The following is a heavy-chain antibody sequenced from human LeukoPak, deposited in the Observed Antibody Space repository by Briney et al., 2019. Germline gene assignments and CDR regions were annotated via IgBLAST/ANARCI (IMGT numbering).Heavy chain of an antibody. Sequence: GGSLRLCCAASGFTFDDYTMHWVRHAPGKGLEWVSLISWDGGSTYYADSVKGRFTISRDNAKNSLYLQMDSLRAEDTAVYYCARESDGYNFWGQGTLVTVSS. CDR3: ARESDGYNF. CDR1: GFTFDDYT. CDR2: ISWDGGST. J-gene: IGHJ4*02. V-gene: IGHV3-43*01. D-gene: IGHD5-24*01.